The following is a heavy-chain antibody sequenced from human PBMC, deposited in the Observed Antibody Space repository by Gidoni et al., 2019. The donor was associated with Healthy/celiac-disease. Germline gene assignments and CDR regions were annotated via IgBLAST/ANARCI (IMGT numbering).Heavy chain of an antibody. CDR3: ARGQRITSAFDI. J-gene: IGHJ3*02. V-gene: IGHV4-39*01. Sequence: GLEWIGSIYYSGSTYYNPSLKSRVTISVDTSKNQFSLKLSSVTAADTAVYYCARGQRITSAFDIWGQGTMVTVSS. CDR2: IYYSGST. D-gene: IGHD3-3*01.